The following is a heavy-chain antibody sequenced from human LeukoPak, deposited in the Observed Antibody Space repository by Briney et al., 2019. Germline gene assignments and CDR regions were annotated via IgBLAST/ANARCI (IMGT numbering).Heavy chain of an antibody. V-gene: IGHV3-23*01. J-gene: IGHJ4*02. CDR2: ISASGDAT. D-gene: IGHD5-12*01. Sequence: ETLSLTCTVSGGSISSGSYYWGWIRQAPGKGLEWVSGISASGDATYYADSVKGRFTISRDNSKNTLDLQMNSLRAEDTAVYYCTKWTGYGDSWGQGTLVTVSS. CDR1: GGSISSGSYY. CDR3: TKWTGYGDS.